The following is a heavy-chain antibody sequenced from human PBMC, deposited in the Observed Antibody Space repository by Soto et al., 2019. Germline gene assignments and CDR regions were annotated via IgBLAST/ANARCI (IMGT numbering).Heavy chain of an antibody. CDR1: GYSFNSYA. CDR3: ARDRLGHYYYYGMDV. D-gene: IGHD1-26*01. V-gene: IGHV1-3*04. Sequence: GASVKVSCKASGYSFNSYALHWVRQAPGQRLEWMGWINTGNGNTKYSQKFQGRVTITWDTSASTAYMELSSLKSEDTAVYYCARDRLGHYYYYGMDVWGQGTTVTVPS. CDR2: INTGNGNT. J-gene: IGHJ6*02.